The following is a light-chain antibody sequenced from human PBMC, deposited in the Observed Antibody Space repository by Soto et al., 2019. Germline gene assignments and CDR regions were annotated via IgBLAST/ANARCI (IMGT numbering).Light chain of an antibody. V-gene: IGKV3-20*01. J-gene: IGKJ2*01. CDR3: QHYGSSYA. Sequence: EIVLTQSPGTLSLSPGERAILSCRASQRTSGTDLSWYQQKPGQAPRLLIYGASSMATGIPDRFSGSGSVADFTLTISRLEPEDFAVYYCQHYGSSYAFGQGNKLEIK. CDR2: GAS. CDR1: QRTSGTD.